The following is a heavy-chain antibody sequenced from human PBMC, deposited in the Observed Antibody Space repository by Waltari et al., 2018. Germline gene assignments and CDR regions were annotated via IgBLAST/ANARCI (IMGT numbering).Heavy chain of an antibody. Sequence: EVQLVQSGAEVKKPGATVKISCKASGYTFTDYYMHWVQPAPGKGLEWMGRVDPEDGETIYAEKFQGRVTITADTSTDTAYMELSSLRSEDTAVYYCATETWDQSPESYDFWSGYSIWGQGTLVTVSS. J-gene: IGHJ4*02. D-gene: IGHD3-3*01. CDR3: ATETWDQSPESYDFWSGYSI. CDR1: GYTFTDYY. V-gene: IGHV1-69-2*01. CDR2: VDPEDGET.